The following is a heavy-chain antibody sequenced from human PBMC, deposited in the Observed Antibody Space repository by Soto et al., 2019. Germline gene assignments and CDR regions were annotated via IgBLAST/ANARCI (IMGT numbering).Heavy chain of an antibody. CDR2: VSGHTGHT. Sequence: GASVEVSFKTSCYTFSSYDINWVRQAPGKGLEWMGWVSGHTGHTNYAQKFQGRLTMTKDTSTTTAYMELRSLTSDDTAVYYCARQNQVGSNCFDPWGRGTLVTVSS. CDR3: ARQNQVGSNCFDP. D-gene: IGHD1-26*01. J-gene: IGHJ5*02. V-gene: IGHV1-18*01. CDR1: CYTFSSYD.